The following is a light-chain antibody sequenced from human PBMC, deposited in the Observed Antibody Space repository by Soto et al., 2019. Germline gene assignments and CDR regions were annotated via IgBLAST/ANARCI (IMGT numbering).Light chain of an antibody. Sequence: EMVLTQSPGTLSLSQGERATLSCRASQSVSSSYLAWYQQKPGQAPRLLIYGASSRATGIPARFIGSGSGTDFTLTVSSLEPEDFALYYCQQRSGWPTFGQGTKV. J-gene: IGKJ1*01. CDR3: QQRSGWPT. CDR1: QSVSSSY. V-gene: IGKV3D-20*02. CDR2: GAS.